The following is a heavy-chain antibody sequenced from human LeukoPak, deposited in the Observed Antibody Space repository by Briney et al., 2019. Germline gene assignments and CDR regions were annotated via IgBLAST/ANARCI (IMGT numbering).Heavy chain of an antibody. CDR3: ARGPYSYDSSGAFDI. D-gene: IGHD3-22*01. J-gene: IGHJ3*02. Sequence: PSQTLSLTCTVSGDSISGGDYYWSWIRQPAGKGLEWIGRISSSGSTNYNPSLKSRVTISVDTSKNQFSLKLSSVTAADTAVYFCARGPYSYDSSGAFDIWGQGTMVTVSS. CDR2: ISSSGST. CDR1: GDSISGGDYY. V-gene: IGHV4-61*02.